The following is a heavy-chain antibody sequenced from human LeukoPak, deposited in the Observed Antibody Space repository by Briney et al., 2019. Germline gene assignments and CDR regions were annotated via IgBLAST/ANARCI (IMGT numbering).Heavy chain of an antibody. V-gene: IGHV3-23*01. D-gene: IGHD2-15*01. CDR1: GFTFSSYA. J-gene: IGHJ4*02. Sequence: PGGSLRLSCAASGFTFSSYAMSWVRQAPGKGLEWVSVISESGGSTVYADSVKGRFTISRDNSKNTLYLQIQSLRADDTAVYYCAKGHLVVVPSTRYFDYWGQGTLVTVSS. CDR3: AKGHLVVVPSTRYFDY. CDR2: ISESGGST.